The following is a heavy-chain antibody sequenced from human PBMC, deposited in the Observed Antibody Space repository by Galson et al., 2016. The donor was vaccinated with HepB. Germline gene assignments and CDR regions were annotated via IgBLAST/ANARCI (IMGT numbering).Heavy chain of an antibody. CDR2: LHYGGGP. Sequence: SETLSLTCSVSGDSFNSPSYYWGWIRQSPGREPEWIGSLHYGGGPDYNPSLNSRVTMSMDPSKKHFSLRLNSVTAADTAGYYCVGLVAGVYYFDYWGQGSLVTVSS. V-gene: IGHV4-39*02. D-gene: IGHD6-19*01. J-gene: IGHJ4*02. CDR1: GDSFNSPSYY. CDR3: VGLVAGVYYFDY.